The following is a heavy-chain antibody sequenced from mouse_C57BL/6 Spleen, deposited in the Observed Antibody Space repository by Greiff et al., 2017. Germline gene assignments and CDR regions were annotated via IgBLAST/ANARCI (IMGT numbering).Heavy chain of an antibody. Sequence: QVQLQQPGAELVKPGASVKMSCKASGYTFTSYWITWVKQRPGQGLEWIGDIYPGSGSTNYNEKFKSKATLTVDTSSSTAYMQLSSLTSEDSAVYYCARGGSSYEGWFAYWGQGTLVTVSA. J-gene: IGHJ3*01. CDR2: IYPGSGST. V-gene: IGHV1-55*01. CDR3: ARGGSSYEGWFAY. D-gene: IGHD1-1*01. CDR1: GYTFTSYW.